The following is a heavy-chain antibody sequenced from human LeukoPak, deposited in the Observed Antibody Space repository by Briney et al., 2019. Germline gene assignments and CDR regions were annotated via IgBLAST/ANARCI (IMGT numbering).Heavy chain of an antibody. CDR1: GGSISSGDYY. V-gene: IGHV4-30-4*08. D-gene: IGHD6-13*01. J-gene: IGHJ4*02. CDR3: ARDGDSGSWRGYYFDY. Sequence: SQTLSLTCTVSGGSISSGDYYWSWIRQPPGKGLEWIGYIYYSGSTYYNPSLKSRVTISVDTSKNQFSLKLSSVTAADTAVYYCARDGDSGSWRGYYFDYWGQGTLVTVSS. CDR2: IYYSGST.